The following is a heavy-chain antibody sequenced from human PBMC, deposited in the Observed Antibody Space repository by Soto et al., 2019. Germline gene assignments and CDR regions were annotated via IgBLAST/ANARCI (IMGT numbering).Heavy chain of an antibody. V-gene: IGHV6-1*01. Sequence: SQTLSLTCAISGYSVSSNSAAWNWIRQSPSRGLEWLGRTYYRSKWYNDYAVSVKSRITINPDTSKNQFSLQLNSVTPEDTAVYYCARDRGIQLWVYYYYGMDVWGQGTTVTVSS. CDR3: ARDRGIQLWVYYYYGMDV. J-gene: IGHJ6*02. D-gene: IGHD5-18*01. CDR2: TYYRSKWYN. CDR1: GYSVSSNSAA.